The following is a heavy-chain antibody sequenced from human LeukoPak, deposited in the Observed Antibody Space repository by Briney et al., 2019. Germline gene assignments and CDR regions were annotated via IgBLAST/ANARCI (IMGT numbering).Heavy chain of an antibody. J-gene: IGHJ4*02. CDR1: GFTLSTTW. CDR3: ASGDRLDY. Sequence: GGSLRLSCAASGFTLSTTWMHWVRQAPGKGLVWVSRMFGDGSSTTYADSVRGRFTVSRDNAKNTVYLQMNSLRAEDTAVYYCASGDRLDYWGQGTLVTVSS. D-gene: IGHD2-21*02. CDR2: MFGDGSST. V-gene: IGHV3-74*01.